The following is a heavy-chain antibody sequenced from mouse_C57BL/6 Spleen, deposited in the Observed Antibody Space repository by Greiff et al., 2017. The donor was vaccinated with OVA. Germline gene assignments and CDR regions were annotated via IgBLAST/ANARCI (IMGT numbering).Heavy chain of an antibody. CDR3: AKNEIYYGNYGGYFDV. J-gene: IGHJ1*03. CDR1: GFSLTSYG. D-gene: IGHD2-1*01. CDR2: IWRGGST. V-gene: IGHV2-5*01. Sequence: VQLQQSGPGLVQPSQSLSITCTVSGFSLTSYGVHWVRQSPGKGLEWLGVIWRGGSTDYNAAFMSRLSITKDNSKSQVFFKMNCLQADDTAIYYCAKNEIYYGNYGGYFDVWGTGTTVTVSS.